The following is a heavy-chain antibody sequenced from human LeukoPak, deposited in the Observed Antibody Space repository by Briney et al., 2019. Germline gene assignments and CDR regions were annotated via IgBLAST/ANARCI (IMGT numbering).Heavy chain of an antibody. D-gene: IGHD3-22*01. J-gene: IGHJ4*02. Sequence: GGSLRLSCAASGFTFENYWMHWVRQAPGKGLVWVSRIDTDGSSTNYADSVKGRFTISRDNAKNTVHLQMNSLRAEDTAVYYCARGYYETTEGGNEYWGQGTLVTVSS. CDR2: IDTDGSST. V-gene: IGHV3-74*01. CDR1: GFTFENYW. CDR3: ARGYYETTEGGNEY.